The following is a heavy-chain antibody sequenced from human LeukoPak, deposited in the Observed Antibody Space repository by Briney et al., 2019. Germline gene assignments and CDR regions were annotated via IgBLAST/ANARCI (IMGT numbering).Heavy chain of an antibody. CDR3: AREGDYLDY. V-gene: IGHV1-2*02. Sequence: ASVKVSCKASGYTFTSYDINWVRQATGQGLEWMGWINPNSGGTNYAQKFQGRVTMTRDTSISTAYMELSRLRSDDTAVYYCAREGDYLDYWGQGTLVTVSS. CDR2: INPNSGGT. CDR1: GYTFTSYD. J-gene: IGHJ4*02.